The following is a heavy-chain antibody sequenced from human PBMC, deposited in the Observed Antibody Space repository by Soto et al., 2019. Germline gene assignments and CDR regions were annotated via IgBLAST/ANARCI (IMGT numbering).Heavy chain of an antibody. J-gene: IGHJ6*03. Sequence: GGSLRLSCAASGFTFDDYAMHWVRQAPGKGLEWVSGISWNSGSIGYADSVKGRFTISRDNAKNSLYLQMNSLRAEDTALYYCAKDKVVRGANYYYMDVWGKGTTVTVSS. V-gene: IGHV3-9*01. D-gene: IGHD3-10*01. CDR2: ISWNSGSI. CDR3: AKDKVVRGANYYYMDV. CDR1: GFTFDDYA.